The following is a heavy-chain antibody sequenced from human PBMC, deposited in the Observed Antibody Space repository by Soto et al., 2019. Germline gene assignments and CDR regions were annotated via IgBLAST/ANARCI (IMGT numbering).Heavy chain of an antibody. CDR3: AKWPITYFPGFAPFDL. V-gene: IGHV3-23*01. CDR2: ISASGGST. J-gene: IGHJ4*02. Sequence: GGSLRLSCAASGFTFSSYAMSWVRQAPGKGLEWVSTISASGGSTYYADSVKGRFTISRDNSKNTLYLQMDSLRVEDTAVYYCAKWPITYFPGFAPFDLWGQGTRVTVSS. CDR1: GFTFSSYA. D-gene: IGHD3-10*01.